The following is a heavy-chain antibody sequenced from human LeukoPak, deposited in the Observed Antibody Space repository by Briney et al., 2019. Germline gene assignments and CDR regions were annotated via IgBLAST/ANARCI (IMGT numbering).Heavy chain of an antibody. Sequence: SETLSLTCTVPGGSISSYYWSWIRQPPGKGLEWVGFIYYSGSTNYNPSLKSRVTISVDTSKNQFSLKLSSVTAADTAVYYCARRVGSGWYDYWGQGTLVTVSS. CDR3: ARRVGSGWYDY. D-gene: IGHD6-19*01. CDR1: GGSISSYY. CDR2: IYYSGST. J-gene: IGHJ4*02. V-gene: IGHV4-59*08.